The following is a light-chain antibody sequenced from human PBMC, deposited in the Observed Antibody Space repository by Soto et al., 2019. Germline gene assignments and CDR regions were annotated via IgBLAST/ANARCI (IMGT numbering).Light chain of an antibody. J-gene: IGLJ2*01. CDR1: SSDVGGHDH. V-gene: IGLV2-14*01. Sequence: QSVLTQPASVSGSPGQSISISCSGASSDVGGHDHVSWYQQHPGKGPKLMIYDVTNRPSGVSSRFSGSKSGNTASLTISGLQAEDEADYYCSSYTSSSTLVLFGGGTKVTVL. CDR3: SSYTSSSTLVL. CDR2: DVT.